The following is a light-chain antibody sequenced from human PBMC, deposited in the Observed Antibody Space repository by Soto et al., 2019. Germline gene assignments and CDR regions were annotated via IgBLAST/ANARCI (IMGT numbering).Light chain of an antibody. Sequence: QSVLTQPASVSGSPGQSITISCTGSSSDVGGYKYVSWYQHHPGKAPKLMIYEVSNRPSGVSNRFSGSKSGNTASLTISGLQAEDEADYYCSSYTSSTTLYVFGTGTKVTVL. V-gene: IGLV2-14*01. CDR2: EVS. CDR1: SSDVGGYKY. J-gene: IGLJ1*01. CDR3: SSYTSSTTLYV.